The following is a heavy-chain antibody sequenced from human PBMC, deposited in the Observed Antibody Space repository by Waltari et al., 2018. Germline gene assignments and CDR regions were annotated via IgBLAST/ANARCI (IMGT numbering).Heavy chain of an antibody. CDR2: IKYTGVT. J-gene: IGHJ6*02. V-gene: IGHV4-34*01. Sequence: QVQLQQWGAGLLKPSETLSLSCVVYGGSFTGYYWNWIRQSPGKGLEWIGEIKYTGVTKYNPSLEGRVTISLDTSKNQFSLNVKSATAADTALYYCARGKDRYGMDVWGQGTTVTVSS. CDR3: ARGKDRYGMDV. CDR1: GGSFTGYY. D-gene: IGHD1-20*01.